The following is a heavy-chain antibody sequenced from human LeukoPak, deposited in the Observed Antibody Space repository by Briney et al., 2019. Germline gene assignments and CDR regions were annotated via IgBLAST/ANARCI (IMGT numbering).Heavy chain of an antibody. CDR1: GGSFSGYY. Sequence: PSETLSLTCAVYGGSFSGYYWSWIRQPPRKGLEWIGEINHSGSTNYNPSLKSRVTISVDTSKNQFSLKLSSVTAADTAVYYCARTYSNYVSLNWFDPWGQGTLVTVSS. CDR3: ARTYSNYVSLNWFDP. J-gene: IGHJ5*02. V-gene: IGHV4-34*01. D-gene: IGHD4-11*01. CDR2: INHSGST.